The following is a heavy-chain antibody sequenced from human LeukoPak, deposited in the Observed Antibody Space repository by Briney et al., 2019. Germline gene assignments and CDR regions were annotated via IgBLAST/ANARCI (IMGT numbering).Heavy chain of an antibody. CDR1: GFRFSGYG. CDR2: IWYDGSNK. CDR3: ARWGIGPHWSGPDY. D-gene: IGHD3-3*01. Sequence: GGSLRLSCAASGFRFSGYGMYWVCQAPGEGLEWVAVIWYDGSNKYYADSVKGRFTISRDNSKNTVDLQMNSLRAEDTAVYYCARWGIGPHWSGPDYWGQGTLVTVSS. V-gene: IGHV3-33*01. J-gene: IGHJ4*02.